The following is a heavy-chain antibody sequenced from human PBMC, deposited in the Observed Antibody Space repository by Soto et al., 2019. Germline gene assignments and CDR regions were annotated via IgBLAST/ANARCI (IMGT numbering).Heavy chain of an antibody. D-gene: IGHD3-3*01. Sequence: GASVKVSCKASGYTFTSYGISWVRQAPGQGLEWMGWISAYNGNTNYAQKLQGRVTMTTDTSTNTAYMELRSLRSDDTAVYYCARRMYDFWSGYYRYFDYWGQGTLVTVSS. CDR2: ISAYNGNT. CDR3: ARRMYDFWSGYYRYFDY. J-gene: IGHJ4*02. V-gene: IGHV1-18*04. CDR1: GYTFTSYG.